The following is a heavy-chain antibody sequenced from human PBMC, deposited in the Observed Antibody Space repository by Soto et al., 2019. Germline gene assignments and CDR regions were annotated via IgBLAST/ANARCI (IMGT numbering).Heavy chain of an antibody. J-gene: IGHJ6*03. CDR1: GGSFSGYY. CDR3: AGGTVYCSSTSCLYYYYYYMDV. CDR2: INHSGST. Sequence: SETLSLTCAVYGGSFSGYYWSWIRQPPGKGLEWIGEINHSGSTNYNPSLKSRVTISVDTSKNQFSLKLSPVTAADTAVYYCAGGTVYCSSTSCLYYYYYYMDVWGKGTTVTVSS. V-gene: IGHV4-34*01. D-gene: IGHD2-2*01.